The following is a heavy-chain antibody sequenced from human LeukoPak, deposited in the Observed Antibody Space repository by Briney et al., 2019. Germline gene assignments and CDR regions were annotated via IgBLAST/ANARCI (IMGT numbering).Heavy chain of an antibody. CDR3: ARDPNHYYDSSGYYGDY. D-gene: IGHD3-22*01. V-gene: IGHV7-4-1*02. Sequence: TNTGNPTYAQGFTGRFAFSLDTSVSTAYLQISSLKAEDTAVYYCARDPNHYYDSSGYYGDYWGQGTLVTVSS. J-gene: IGHJ4*02. CDR2: TNTGNP.